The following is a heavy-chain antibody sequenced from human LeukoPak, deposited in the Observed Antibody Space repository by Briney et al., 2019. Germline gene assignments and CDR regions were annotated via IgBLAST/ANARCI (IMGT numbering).Heavy chain of an antibody. D-gene: IGHD3-16*02. V-gene: IGHV3-23*01. CDR2: ISGSGGST. Sequence: GGSLRLSCAASGFTFSSYAMSWVRQAPGKGREWVSAISGSGGSTYYADSVKGRFPISRDNSKTTLYLQMNSLRAEDTAVYYCAKIASEGSYRYLDYWGQGTLVTVSS. J-gene: IGHJ4*02. CDR3: AKIASEGSYRYLDY. CDR1: GFTFSSYA.